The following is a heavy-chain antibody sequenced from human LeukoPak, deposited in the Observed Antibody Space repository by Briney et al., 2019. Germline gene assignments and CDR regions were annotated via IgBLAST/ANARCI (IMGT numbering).Heavy chain of an antibody. CDR1: GFTFSSHG. V-gene: IGHV3-23*01. D-gene: IGHD4-17*01. J-gene: IGHJ4*02. CDR2: ISIGADTT. Sequence: KSGASLRLSCAAAGFTFSSHGMCWVRQAPGRGLEWGSSISIGADTTYSHSVNGRFTISTDNSTNTLYRQLDSLRAVDTAIYYCAKEIRPNDCWGQGTLVTVSS. CDR3: AKEIRPNDC.